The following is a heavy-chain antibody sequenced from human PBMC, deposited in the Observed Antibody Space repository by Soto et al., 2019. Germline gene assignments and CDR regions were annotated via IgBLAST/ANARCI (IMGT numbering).Heavy chain of an antibody. J-gene: IGHJ4*02. D-gene: IGHD6-13*01. CDR3: AKEEGSSWSRTLDY. CDR2: ISNDGNNK. Sequence: PGGSLRLSCAASGFTFSSYGMHWVRQAPGKGLEWVAVISNDGNNKYYADSVKGRFTISRDNSKNTLYLQMNSLRTEDTAVYYCAKEEGSSWSRTLDYWGQGTLVTVSS. CDR1: GFTFSSYG. V-gene: IGHV3-30*18.